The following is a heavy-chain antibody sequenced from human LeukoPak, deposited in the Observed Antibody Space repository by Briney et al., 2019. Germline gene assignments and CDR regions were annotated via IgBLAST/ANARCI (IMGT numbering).Heavy chain of an antibody. CDR2: IKSNSNGGTI. J-gene: IGHJ3*01. V-gene: IGHV3-15*01. CDR1: GFTFSNAW. D-gene: IGHD6-13*01. CDR3: TTNPYSSSWLAGAFAV. Sequence: GGSLRLCCAASGFTFSNAWMSWVRQAPVKGLDWVGRIKSNSNGGTIDYAAPVKGRFTISRDDPKNTLYLQMNSLKTEDTGVYYCTTNPYSSSWLAGAFAVWGQGTVVSVSS.